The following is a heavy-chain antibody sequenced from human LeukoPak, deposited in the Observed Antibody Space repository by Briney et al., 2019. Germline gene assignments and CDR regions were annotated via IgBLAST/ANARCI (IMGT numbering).Heavy chain of an antibody. CDR2: IKQDGSET. Sequence: GGSLRLSCEASGFTFSGYWMSWVRQAPGKGLEWVAKIKQDGSETGNVDSVKGRFSISRDNAKNSMCLQINSLRAEDTAVYYCARERWDLINGIYKKYGLDVWGQGTTVTVSS. CDR1: GFTFSGYW. J-gene: IGHJ6*02. V-gene: IGHV3-7*03. CDR3: ARERWDLINGIYKKYGLDV. D-gene: IGHD5-12*01.